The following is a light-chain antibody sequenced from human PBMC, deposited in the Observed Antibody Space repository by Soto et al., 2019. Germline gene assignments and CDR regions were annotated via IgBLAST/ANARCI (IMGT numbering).Light chain of an antibody. CDR1: SSDIGRYNL. V-gene: IGLV2-23*01. CDR2: EDI. Sequence: QSALTQPASVSGSPGQSITISCTGTSSDIGRYNLVSWYQQHPGKAPKLIIYEDIERPSGVSDRFSGSKSGNTASLTISGLQAEDEADYYCCSYAGGDSGIFGGGTKLTVL. J-gene: IGLJ2*01. CDR3: CSYAGGDSGI.